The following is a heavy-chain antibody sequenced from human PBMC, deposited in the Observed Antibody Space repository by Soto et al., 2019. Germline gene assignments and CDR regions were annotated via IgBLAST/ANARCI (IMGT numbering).Heavy chain of an antibody. Sequence: QVQLVESGGGLVKPGGSLRLSCAASGFTFSDYYMSWIRQAPGKGLEWVSYISSSGSTIYYADSVKGRFTISRDNAKNSLHLEMHSLRAGDTAVYYCARAPPYYSYGDYWGQGTLVTVSS. CDR1: GFTFSDYY. CDR2: ISSSGSTI. V-gene: IGHV3-11*01. D-gene: IGHD5-18*01. J-gene: IGHJ4*02. CDR3: ARAPPYYSYGDY.